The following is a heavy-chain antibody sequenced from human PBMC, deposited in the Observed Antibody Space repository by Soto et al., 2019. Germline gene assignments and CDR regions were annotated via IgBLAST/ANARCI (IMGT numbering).Heavy chain of an antibody. CDR2: IYYSGST. CDR3: ASLGGSSGYYYAPYYFDY. Sequence: SETLSLTCTVSGGSISSSSYYWGWIRQPPGKGLEWIGSIYYSGSTYYNPSLKSRVTISVDTSKNQFSLKLSSVTAADTAVYYCASLGGSSGYYYAPYYFDYWGQGTLVTVS. J-gene: IGHJ4*02. D-gene: IGHD3-22*01. CDR1: GGSISSSSYY. V-gene: IGHV4-39*01.